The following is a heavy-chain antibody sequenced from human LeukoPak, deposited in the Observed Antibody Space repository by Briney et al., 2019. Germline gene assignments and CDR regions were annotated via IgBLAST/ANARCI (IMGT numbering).Heavy chain of an antibody. V-gene: IGHV4-31*03. J-gene: IGHJ6*03. CDR2: IYYSGST. CDR3: ARVHYYDSSGYRGAYDYYYYMDV. CDR1: GGSISSGGYY. D-gene: IGHD3-22*01. Sequence: SETLSLTCTVSGGSISSGGYYRRWLRQHPGKGLEWIGYIYYSGSTYYNPSLKSRFTISVDTSKNQFSLKLSSVTAADTAVYYCARVHYYDSSGYRGAYDYYYYMDVWGKGTTVTVSS.